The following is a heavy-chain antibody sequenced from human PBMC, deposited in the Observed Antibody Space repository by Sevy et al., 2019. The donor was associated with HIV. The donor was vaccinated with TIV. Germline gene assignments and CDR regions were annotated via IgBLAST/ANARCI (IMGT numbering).Heavy chain of an antibody. CDR1: GFAFTNYFA. D-gene: IGHD4-17*01. CDR2: ISFDGSDN. Sequence: GGYLRLSCAASGFAFTNYFAMHWVRQAPGKGLEWVALISFDGSDNYYADSVKGRFTISRDNLKNTLFLQMNSLTTEDTAVYYCARPRANYVDHYFFFAMDVWGQGTTVTVSS. V-gene: IGHV3-30-3*01. CDR3: ARPRANYVDHYFFFAMDV. J-gene: IGHJ6*02.